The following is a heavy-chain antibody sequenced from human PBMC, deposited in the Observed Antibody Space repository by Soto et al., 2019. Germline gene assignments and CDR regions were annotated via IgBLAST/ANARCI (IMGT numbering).Heavy chain of an antibody. D-gene: IGHD4-17*01. CDR2: ISSSSSYI. J-gene: IGHJ3*02. CDR3: ARARGTTVTTYAFDI. CDR1: GFTFSSYS. Sequence: GGSLRLSCAASGFTFSSYSMNWVRQAPGKGLEWVSSISSSSSYIYYADSVKGRFTISRDNAKNSLYLQMNSLRAEDTAVYYCARARGTTVTTYAFDIWGQGTMVTVSS. V-gene: IGHV3-21*01.